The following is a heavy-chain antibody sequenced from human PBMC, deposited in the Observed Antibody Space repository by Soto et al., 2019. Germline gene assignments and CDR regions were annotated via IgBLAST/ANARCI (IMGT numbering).Heavy chain of an antibody. J-gene: IGHJ4*02. D-gene: IGHD6-19*01. V-gene: IGHV3-48*03. CDR3: ARQNGSGWEGLFDY. Sequence: VQLVESGGGLVKPGGSLRLSCTVSGFTFSDYEVNWVRQAPGKGLEWVSYTSTSDSTMYYADSVRGRFTISRDNAKNSLYLQMNSLRAEDTAVYYCARQNGSGWEGLFDYWGQGTLVTVSS. CDR2: TSTSDSTM. CDR1: GFTFSDYE.